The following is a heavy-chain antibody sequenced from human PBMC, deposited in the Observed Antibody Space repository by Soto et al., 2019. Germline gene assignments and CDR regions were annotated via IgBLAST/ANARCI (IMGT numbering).Heavy chain of an antibody. CDR3: ARGRYGDY. J-gene: IGHJ4*02. CDR2: ISAHNGNT. Sequence: GAEVQKPGASVKVSCKGSGYAFTTYGITWVRQAPGQGLEWMGWISAHNGNTNYAQKLQGRVTVTRDTSTSTAYMELRSLRSDDTAVYYCARGRYGDYWGQGALVTVSS. D-gene: IGHD1-1*01. V-gene: IGHV1-18*01. CDR1: GYAFTTYG.